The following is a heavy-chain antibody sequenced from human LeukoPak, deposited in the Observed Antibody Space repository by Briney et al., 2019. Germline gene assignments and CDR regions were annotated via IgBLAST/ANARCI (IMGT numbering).Heavy chain of an antibody. Sequence: SETLSLTCTVSGGSISSYYWSWIRQPPGKGLEWIGYIYYSGSTNYNPSLKSRVTISVDTSKNQFSLKLSSVTAADTAVYYCARDLDHSGSYFYFDYWAREPWSPSPQ. V-gene: IGHV4-59*01. D-gene: IGHD3-10*01. CDR2: IYYSGST. CDR3: ARDLDHSGSYFYFDY. J-gene: IGHJ4*02. CDR1: GGSISSYY.